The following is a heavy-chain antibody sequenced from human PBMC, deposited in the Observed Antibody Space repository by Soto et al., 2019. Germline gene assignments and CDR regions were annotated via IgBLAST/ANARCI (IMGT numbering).Heavy chain of an antibody. D-gene: IGHD6-19*01. J-gene: IGHJ5*02. Sequence: QVQLVQSGAEVKKPGASVKVSCKASGYTFTSYGISWVRQAPGQGLEWMGWISAYNGNTNYAQKLQGRVTMTTDTSTRTAYMELRSRRSDDTAVYYGARAFDGPVAGYWFDPWGQGTLVTVSS. CDR3: ARAFDGPVAGYWFDP. CDR2: ISAYNGNT. V-gene: IGHV1-18*01. CDR1: GYTFTSYG.